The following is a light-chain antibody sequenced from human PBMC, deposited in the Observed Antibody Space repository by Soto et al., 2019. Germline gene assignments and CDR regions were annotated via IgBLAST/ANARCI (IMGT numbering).Light chain of an antibody. V-gene: IGLV2-14*01. J-gene: IGLJ2*01. Sequence: QSALTQPASVSGSPGQSITISCTGTSSYVGGYNYVSWYQQHPGKAPKLMIYDVSNRPSGVSNRFSGSKSGNTASLTISGLQAEDEADYYCSSYTSSSVVFGRGTKLTVL. CDR1: SSYVGGYNY. CDR3: SSYTSSSVV. CDR2: DVS.